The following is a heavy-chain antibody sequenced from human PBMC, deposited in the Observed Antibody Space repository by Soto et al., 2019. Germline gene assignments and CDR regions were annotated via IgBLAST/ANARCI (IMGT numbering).Heavy chain of an antibody. D-gene: IGHD1-26*01. Sequence: PSETLSLTCTVSGGSISSGDYYWSWIRQPPGKGLEWIGYIYYSGSTYYNPSLKSRVTISVDTSKNQFSLKLSSVTAADTAVYYCARGDRSGSYYIDYWGQGTLVTVSS. V-gene: IGHV4-30-4*01. CDR1: GGSISSGDYY. J-gene: IGHJ4*02. CDR3: ARGDRSGSYYIDY. CDR2: IYYSGST.